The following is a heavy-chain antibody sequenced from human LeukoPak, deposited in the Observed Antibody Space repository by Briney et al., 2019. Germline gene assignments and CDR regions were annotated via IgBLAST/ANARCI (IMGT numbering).Heavy chain of an antibody. CDR1: GFTFSTYG. CDR2: IRYDGSNK. CDR3: ANRPTVAVAGMGKAFDI. J-gene: IGHJ3*02. Sequence: GVSLRLSCAASGFTFSTYGMPWVRQAPGKGLEWVAFIRYDGSNKYYADSVKGRFTISRDNSKNTLYLQMNSLRAEDTAVYYCANRPTVAVAGMGKAFDIWGQGTMVTVSS. V-gene: IGHV3-30*02. D-gene: IGHD6-19*01.